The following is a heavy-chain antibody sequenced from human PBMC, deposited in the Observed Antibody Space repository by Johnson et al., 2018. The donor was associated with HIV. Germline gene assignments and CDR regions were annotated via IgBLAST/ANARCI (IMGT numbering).Heavy chain of an antibody. CDR3: AREYEAFAI. CDR2: IHSGGSTI. Sequence: QEQLVESGGGLVQPGGSLRLSCAASGIIVTGNFMSWVRQAPGKGLEWVSVIHSGGSTIYYADSVKGRFTISRDNAKNSLYLQMNSLRAEDTAVYYCAREYEAFAIWGQGTMVTVSS. V-gene: IGHV3-11*04. J-gene: IGHJ3*02. CDR1: GIIVTGNF.